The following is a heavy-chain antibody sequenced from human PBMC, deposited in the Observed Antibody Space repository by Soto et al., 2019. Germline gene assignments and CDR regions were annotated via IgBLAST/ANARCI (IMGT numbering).Heavy chain of an antibody. CDR3: ARPLKPEIAAAGQRGFDY. J-gene: IGHJ4*02. V-gene: IGHV1-69*01. Sequence: KVPYNASGGTFSSYAISWVRQAPGQGLEWMGGIIPIFGTANYAQKFQGRVTITADESTSTAYMELSSLRSEDTDVYYCARPLKPEIAAAGQRGFDYWGQGTLVTVSS. D-gene: IGHD6-13*01. CDR1: GGTFSSYA. CDR2: IIPIFGTA.